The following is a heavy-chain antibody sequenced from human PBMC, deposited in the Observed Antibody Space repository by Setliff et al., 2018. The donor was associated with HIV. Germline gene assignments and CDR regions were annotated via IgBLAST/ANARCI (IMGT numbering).Heavy chain of an antibody. V-gene: IGHV4-34*01. Sequence: SETLSLTCAVYGGSFSGFSWNWIRHPPWKGRERIGHINNYGVNLYTSYPAGRVTITLDTSKNQFSLTLKSLTVADTALYFCLRGPTIRCSFTGVAYTDPLPSFDTWSQGSLVTVSS. J-gene: IGHJ4*02. CDR2: INNYGVN. CDR3: LRGPTIRCSFTGVAYTDPLPSFDT. D-gene: IGHD7-27*01. CDR1: GGSFSGFS.